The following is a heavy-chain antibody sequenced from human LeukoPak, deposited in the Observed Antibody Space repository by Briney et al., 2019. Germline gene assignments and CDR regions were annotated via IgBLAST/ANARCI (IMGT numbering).Heavy chain of an antibody. CDR2: IWYDGSNK. J-gene: IGHJ4*02. V-gene: IGHV3-33*01. D-gene: IGHD3-10*01. CDR3: ARDIASDYYGSGSFDY. Sequence: GGSLRLSCAASGFTFSSYGMHWVRQAPGKGLEWVAVIWYDGSNKYYADSVKGRFTISRDNSKNTLHLQMNSLRAEETAVYYCARDIASDYYGSGSFDYWGQGTLSPSPQ. CDR1: GFTFSSYG.